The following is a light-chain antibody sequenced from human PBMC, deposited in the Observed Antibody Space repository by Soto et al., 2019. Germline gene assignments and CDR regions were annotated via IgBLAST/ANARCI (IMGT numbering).Light chain of an antibody. Sequence: DIVMTQSPLSLPVTLGQSASISCRSSQGLEYFDGNTCLSWYQQRPGQSPRRLIYRVSDRDSGVPDRFSGSGSGTDFTLTISRVEAEDVGVYFCMQGRQWHYTVGQGTKLEIK. CDR3: MQGRQWHYT. CDR2: RVS. CDR1: QGLEYFDGNTC. J-gene: IGKJ2*01. V-gene: IGKV2-30*01.